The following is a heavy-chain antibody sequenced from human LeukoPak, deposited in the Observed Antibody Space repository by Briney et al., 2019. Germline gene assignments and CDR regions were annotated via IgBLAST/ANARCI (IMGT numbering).Heavy chain of an antibody. CDR2: IYYSGST. CDR1: GGSISSGGYY. J-gene: IGHJ1*01. CDR3: ARVVRSAVAEYFQH. Sequence: SETLSLTCTVSGGSISSGGYYWSWIRQHPGKGLEWIGYIYYSGSTYYNPSLKSRVTISVDTSKNQFSLKLSSVTAAGTAVYYCARVVRSAVAEYFQHWGQGTLVTVSS. V-gene: IGHV4-31*03.